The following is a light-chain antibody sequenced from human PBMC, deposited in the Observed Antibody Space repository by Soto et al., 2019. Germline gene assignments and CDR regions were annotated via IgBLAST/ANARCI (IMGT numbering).Light chain of an antibody. CDR2: KAS. Sequence: DIQMTQSPSTLSASVGDRVRMTCRASQSIGKRLAWYQQRPGKTPKLLIYKASSLQSGVPSRFSASGSGTEFTLTISSLQADDFATYYCQQYNSNLWTFGQGTKVDIK. J-gene: IGKJ1*01. V-gene: IGKV1-5*01. CDR3: QQYNSNLWT. CDR1: QSIGKR.